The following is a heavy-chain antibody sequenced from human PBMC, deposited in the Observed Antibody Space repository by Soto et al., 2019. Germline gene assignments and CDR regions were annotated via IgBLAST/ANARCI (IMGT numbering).Heavy chain of an antibody. Sequence: QVQLVQSGAEVKKPGSSVKVSCKASGGTFRSYAISWVRQAPGQGLEWMGGIIPIFGTATYAQKFQGRVTITADESTSTAYMVLSSLRAEDTAVYYCARAGAYCGGDGYASWFDPWGQGTLVTVSP. J-gene: IGHJ5*02. V-gene: IGHV1-69*01. D-gene: IGHD2-21*02. CDR1: GGTFRSYA. CDR2: IIPIFGTA. CDR3: ARAGAYCGGDGYASWFDP.